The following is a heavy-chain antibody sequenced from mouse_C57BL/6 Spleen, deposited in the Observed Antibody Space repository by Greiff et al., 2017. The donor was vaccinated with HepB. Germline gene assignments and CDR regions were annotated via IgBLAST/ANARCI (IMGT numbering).Heavy chain of an antibody. CDR3: TADPWFAY. V-gene: IGHV6-3*01. CDR1: GFTFSNYW. J-gene: IGHJ3*01. CDR2: IRLKSDNYAT. Sequence: DVMLVESGGGLVQPGGSMKLSCVASGFTFSNYWMNWVRQSPEKGLEWVAQIRLKSDNYATHYAESVKGRFTISRDDSKSSVYLQMNNLRAEDTGIYYCTADPWFAYWGQGTLVTVSA.